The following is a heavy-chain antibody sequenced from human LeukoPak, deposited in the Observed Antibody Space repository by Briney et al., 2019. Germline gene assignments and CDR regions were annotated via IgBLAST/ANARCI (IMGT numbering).Heavy chain of an antibody. CDR3: AKGQSGSHTYYYYMDV. CDR2: IRYDGSNK. D-gene: IGHD1-26*01. V-gene: IGHV3-30*02. Sequence: PGGSLRLSCAASGFTFSSYGMHWVRQAPGKGLEWVAFIRYDGSNKYYADSVKGRFTISRDNSKNTLYLQMNSLRAEDTAVYYCAKGQSGSHTYYYYMDVWGKGTTVTVSS. CDR1: GFTFSSYG. J-gene: IGHJ6*03.